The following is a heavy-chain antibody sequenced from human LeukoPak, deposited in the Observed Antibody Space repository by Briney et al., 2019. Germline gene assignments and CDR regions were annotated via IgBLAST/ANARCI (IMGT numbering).Heavy chain of an antibody. V-gene: IGHV3-30*04. CDR2: ISYDGTNK. CDR1: GLGFSSHA. J-gene: IGHJ6*02. Sequence: GGSLRLSCAASGLGFSSHAMLWVRQAPGKGLEWVAVISYDGTNKYYADSVKGRFTISRDNSKNTLYLQVNSLRTEDTAVYYCAKVWSDYYDSSGPLFYMDVWGQGTTVTVSS. D-gene: IGHD3-22*01. CDR3: AKVWSDYYDSSGPLFYMDV.